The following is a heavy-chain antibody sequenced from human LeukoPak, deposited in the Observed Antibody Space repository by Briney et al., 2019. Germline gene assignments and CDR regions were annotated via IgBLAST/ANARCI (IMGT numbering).Heavy chain of an antibody. CDR1: SGSISSSSYY. V-gene: IGHV4-39*01. Sequence: SETLSLTCTVASGSISSSSYYWGWIRQPPGKGLEWIGTIYYSGNTYYNPSLKSRVTISVDTSKNQFSLKLSSVTAADTAMYYCATWIRLENLDYWGQGTLVNVSS. D-gene: IGHD5-18*01. J-gene: IGHJ4*02. CDR2: IYYSGNT. CDR3: ATWIRLENLDY.